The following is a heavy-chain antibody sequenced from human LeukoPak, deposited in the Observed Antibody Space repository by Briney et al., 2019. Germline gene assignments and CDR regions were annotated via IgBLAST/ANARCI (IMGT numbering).Heavy chain of an antibody. CDR1: GGSVIGDNYY. Sequence: SETLSLTCTVSGGSVIGDNYYWTWIRQAPGKGLEWIGYVYYSGSTNYNPSLKSRVTISLDTSKNQFSLKLSSVTAADTAVYYCASSSAMSSGWYSSFDYWGQGTLVTVSS. D-gene: IGHD6-19*01. CDR2: VYYSGST. V-gene: IGHV4-61*01. J-gene: IGHJ4*02. CDR3: ASSSAMSSGWYSSFDY.